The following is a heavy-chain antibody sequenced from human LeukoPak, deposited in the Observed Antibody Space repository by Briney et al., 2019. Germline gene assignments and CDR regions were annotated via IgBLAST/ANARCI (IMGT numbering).Heavy chain of an antibody. CDR3: ARYGVGSGSYDGLDI. J-gene: IGHJ3*02. CDR1: GFTFSSYW. D-gene: IGHD3-10*01. Sequence: GGSLRLSCAASGFTFSSYWMHWVRQAPGKGLVWVSRTNSDGSTTSYADFVKGRVTISRDNAKNTLYLQMSSLRAEDTAVYYYARYGVGSGSYDGLDIWGQGTMLTVSS. V-gene: IGHV3-74*01. CDR2: TNSDGSTT.